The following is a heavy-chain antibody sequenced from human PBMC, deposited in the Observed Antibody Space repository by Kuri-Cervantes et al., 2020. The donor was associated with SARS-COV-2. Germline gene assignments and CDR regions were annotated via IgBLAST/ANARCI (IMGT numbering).Heavy chain of an antibody. CDR2: IDWDDDK. V-gene: IGHV2-70*11. CDR3: ARMTLRGGATHFDY. CDR1: GFSLSTSGMC. Sequence: SGPTLVKPTQTLTLTCTFSGFSLSTSGMCVSWIRQPPGKALEWLARIDWDDDKYYSTSLKTRLTISKDTSKNQVVLTMTNTDPVDTATYYCARMTLRGGATHFDYWGQGNLVTGSS. D-gene: IGHD1-26*01. J-gene: IGHJ4*02.